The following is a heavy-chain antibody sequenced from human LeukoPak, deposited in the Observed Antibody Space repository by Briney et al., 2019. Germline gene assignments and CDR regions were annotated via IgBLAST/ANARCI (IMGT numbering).Heavy chain of an antibody. D-gene: IGHD2-15*01. V-gene: IGHV1-24*01. Sequence: ASVKVSCKVSGYTLTELSMHWVRQAPGKGLEWMGGFDPEDGETIYAQKFQGRVTMTEDTSTDTAYMELSSLRSEDTAVYYCATASVGYCSGASCYTDYYYYYMDVWGKGTTVTVSS. J-gene: IGHJ6*03. CDR1: GYTLTELS. CDR3: ATASVGYCSGASCYTDYYYYYMDV. CDR2: FDPEDGET.